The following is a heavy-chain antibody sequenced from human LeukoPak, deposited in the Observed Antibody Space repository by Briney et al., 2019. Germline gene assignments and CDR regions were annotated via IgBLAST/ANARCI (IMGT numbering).Heavy chain of an antibody. J-gene: IGHJ4*02. CDR2: ISGSGGST. CDR3: AKDNVVVPAIFPHDY. D-gene: IGHD2-2*01. CDR1: GFTFSSYA. Sequence: GGSLRLSCAVSGFTFSSYAMSWVRQAPGKGLEWVSAISGSGGSTYYADSVKGRFTISRDNSKNTLYLQMNSLRAEDTAVYYCAKDNVVVPAIFPHDYWGQGTLVTVSS. V-gene: IGHV3-23*01.